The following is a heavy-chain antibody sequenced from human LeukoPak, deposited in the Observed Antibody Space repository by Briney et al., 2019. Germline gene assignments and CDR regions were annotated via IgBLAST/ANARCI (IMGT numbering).Heavy chain of an antibody. CDR1: GFTFSSYS. V-gene: IGHV3-21*01. D-gene: IGHD4/OR15-4a*01. CDR3: ARDLYGAHIYYYYYMDV. CDR2: ISSSSSYI. J-gene: IGHJ6*03. Sequence: PGGSLRLSCAASGFTFSSYSMNWVRQAPGKGLEWVSSISSSSSYIYYADSVKGRFTISRDNAKNSLYLQMNSLRAEDTAVYYCARDLYGAHIYYYYYMDVWGKGTTVTVPS.